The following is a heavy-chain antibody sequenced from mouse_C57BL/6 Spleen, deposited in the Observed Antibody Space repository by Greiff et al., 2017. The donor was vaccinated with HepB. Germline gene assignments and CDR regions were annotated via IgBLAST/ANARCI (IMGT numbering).Heavy chain of an antibody. J-gene: IGHJ3*01. CDR3: AREYDYDMGFAY. CDR2: ISDGGSYT. CDR1: GFTFSSYA. D-gene: IGHD2-4*01. Sequence: DVKLVESGGGLVKPGGSLKLSCAASGFTFSSYAMSWVRQTPEKRLEWVATISDGGSYTYYPDNVKGRFTISRDNAKNNLYLQMSHLKSEDTAMYYCAREYDYDMGFAYWGQGTLVTVSA. V-gene: IGHV5-4*01.